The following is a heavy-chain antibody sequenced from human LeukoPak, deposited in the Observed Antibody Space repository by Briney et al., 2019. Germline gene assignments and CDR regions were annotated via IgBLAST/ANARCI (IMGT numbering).Heavy chain of an antibody. D-gene: IGHD2-21*02. Sequence: GGSLRLSCAASGFTFDDYAMHWVRQAPGKGLEWVSGISWNSGSIGYADSVKGRFTISRDNAKNSLYLQMNSLRAEDTALYYCAKDIGYCGGDCYSGFDYWGQGTLVTVSS. J-gene: IGHJ4*02. CDR1: GFTFDDYA. CDR3: AKDIGYCGGDCYSGFDY. CDR2: ISWNSGSI. V-gene: IGHV3-9*01.